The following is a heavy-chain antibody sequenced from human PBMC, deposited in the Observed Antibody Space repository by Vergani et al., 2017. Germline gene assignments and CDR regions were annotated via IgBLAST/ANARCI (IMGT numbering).Heavy chain of an antibody. V-gene: IGHV1-46*01. CDR2: INPSGGST. J-gene: IGHJ5*02. Sequence: QVQLVQSGAEVKKPGASVKVSCKASGYTFTGYYMHWVRQAPGQGLEWMGIINPSGGSTSYAQKFQGRVTMTRDTSTSTVYMELSSLRSEDTAVYYCARDPSLEWLFPSINWFDPWGQGTLVTVSS. CDR3: ARDPSLEWLFPSINWFDP. D-gene: IGHD3-3*01. CDR1: GYTFTGYY.